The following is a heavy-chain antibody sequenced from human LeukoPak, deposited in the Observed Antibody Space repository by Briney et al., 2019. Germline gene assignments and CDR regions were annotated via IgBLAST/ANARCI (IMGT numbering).Heavy chain of an antibody. Sequence: SETLSLTCTVSGYSISSGYYWGWIRQPPGKGLEWIGSIYHSGSTYYNPSLKSRVTISVDTSKNQFSLKLSSVTAADTAVYYCAKDSSSRYWGQGTLVTVSS. V-gene: IGHV4-38-2*02. J-gene: IGHJ4*02. CDR3: AKDSSSRY. D-gene: IGHD6-6*01. CDR2: IYHSGST. CDR1: GYSISSGYY.